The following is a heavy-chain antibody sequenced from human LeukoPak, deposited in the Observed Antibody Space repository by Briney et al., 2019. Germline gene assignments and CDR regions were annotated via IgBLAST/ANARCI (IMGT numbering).Heavy chain of an antibody. J-gene: IGHJ5*02. D-gene: IGHD2-2*01. CDR3: ARDKGTYCSSTSCHSTLNWFDP. CDR1: GGSFSGYY. Sequence: PSETLSLTCAVYGGSFSGYYWSWIRQPPGKGLEWIGEINHSGSTNYNPSLKSRVTISVDTSKNQFSLKLSSVTAADTAVYYCARDKGTYCSSTSCHSTLNWFDPWGQGTLVTVSS. V-gene: IGHV4-34*01. CDR2: INHSGST.